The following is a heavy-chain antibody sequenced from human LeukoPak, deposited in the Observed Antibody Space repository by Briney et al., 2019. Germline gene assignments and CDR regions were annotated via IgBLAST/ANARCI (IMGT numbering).Heavy chain of an antibody. CDR3: AKADQYYDFWSGSLY. J-gene: IGHJ4*02. D-gene: IGHD3-3*01. V-gene: IGHV3-23*01. CDR2: ISGSGGST. CDR1: GFTFSSYA. Sequence: PGGSLRLSCAASGFTFSSYAMSWVRQAPGKGLEWVSAISGSGGSTYYADSVKGRFTIPRDNSRNTLYLQMNSLRAEDTAVYYCAKADQYYDFWSGSLYWGQGTLVTVSS.